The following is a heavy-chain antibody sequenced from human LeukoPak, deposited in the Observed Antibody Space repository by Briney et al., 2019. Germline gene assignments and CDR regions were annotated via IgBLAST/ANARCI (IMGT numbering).Heavy chain of an antibody. J-gene: IGHJ5*02. D-gene: IGHD6-13*01. CDR1: GFTFSSYG. CDR2: IWYDGSNK. Sequence: PGGSLRLSCAASGFTFSSYGMHWVRQAPGKGLEWVAVIWYDGSNKYYADSVKGRFTISRDNSKNTLYLQMNSLRAEDTAVYYCARGPLRTLAAAGRQYNWFDPWGQGTLVTVSS. V-gene: IGHV3-33*08. CDR3: ARGPLRTLAAAGRQYNWFDP.